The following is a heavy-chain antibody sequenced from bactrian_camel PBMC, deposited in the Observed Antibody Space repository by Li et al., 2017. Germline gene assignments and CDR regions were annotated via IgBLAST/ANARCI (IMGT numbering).Heavy chain of an antibody. Sequence: QLVESGGGSVQTGGSLRLSCAVSLNPTSDYCLGWIRQAPGKEREGVALIYTRDRSAYYLVSVKGRFTVFLDNAKNTLYLQMNSLRPEDTAMYYCAASKDCSLGYLNVNEYIYWGQGTQVTVS. CDR3: AASKDCSLGYLNVNEYIY. J-gene: IGHJ4*01. CDR1: LNPTSDYC. D-gene: IGHD2*01. CDR2: IYTRDRSA. V-gene: IGHV3S28*01.